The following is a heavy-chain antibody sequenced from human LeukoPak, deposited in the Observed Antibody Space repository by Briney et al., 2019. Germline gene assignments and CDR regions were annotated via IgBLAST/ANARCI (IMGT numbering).Heavy chain of an antibody. CDR2: ISGSGGST. CDR3: AKSDGYDSYFDY. D-gene: IGHD5-12*01. V-gene: IGHV3-23*01. J-gene: IGHJ4*02. Sequence: GGSLRLSCAASGCTFSSYAMSWVRQAPGKGLEWVSAISGSGGSTYNADSVKGRFTISRYNSKNTLYLQMISLRAEDTAVYYCAKSDGYDSYFDYWGQGTLVTVSS. CDR1: GCTFSSYA.